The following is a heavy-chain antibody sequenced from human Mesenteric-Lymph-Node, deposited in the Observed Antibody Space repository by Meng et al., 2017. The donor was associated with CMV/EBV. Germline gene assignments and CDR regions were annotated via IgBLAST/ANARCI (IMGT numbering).Heavy chain of an antibody. Sequence: SLSTSEVGVICIRQPPRKALDWLALIYWDDDKRYSPSLKSRLTITKDTSKTQVVLTMTNMDPVDTATYYCSHLITMLRGIAKGDFDYWGQGTLVTVSS. D-gene: IGHD3-10*01. CDR2: IYWDDDK. V-gene: IGHV2-5*02. CDR3: SHLITMLRGIAKGDFDY. J-gene: IGHJ4*02. CDR1: SLSTSEVG.